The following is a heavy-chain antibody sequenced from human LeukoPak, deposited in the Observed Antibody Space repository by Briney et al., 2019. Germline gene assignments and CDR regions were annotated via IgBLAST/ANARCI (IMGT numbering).Heavy chain of an antibody. V-gene: IGHV4-39*01. J-gene: IGHJ4*02. D-gene: IGHD1-26*01. Sequence: SETLSLTCTVSGGSISSSSYYWGWIRQPPGKGLEWIGSIYYSGSTYYNPSLKSRVTISVDTSKNQFSLKLSSVTAADTAVYYCARFDPEWELPPFAPDYWGQGTLVTVSS. CDR3: ARFDPEWELPPFAPDY. CDR2: IYYSGST. CDR1: GGSISSSSYY.